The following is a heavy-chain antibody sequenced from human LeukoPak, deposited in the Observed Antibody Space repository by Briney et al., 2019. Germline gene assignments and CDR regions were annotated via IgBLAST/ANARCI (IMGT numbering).Heavy chain of an antibody. J-gene: IGHJ4*02. CDR3: AREALLYCSSTSCPTDY. CDR2: IKQDGSEK. CDR1: GFTFSSYW. D-gene: IGHD2-2*01. Sequence: GGSLRLSCAASGFTFSSYWMSWVRQAPGKGLEWVANIKQDGSEKYYVDSVKGRFTISRDNAKNSLYLQMNSLRAEDTAVYYCAREALLYCSSTSCPTDYWGQGTLVTVSS. V-gene: IGHV3-7*03.